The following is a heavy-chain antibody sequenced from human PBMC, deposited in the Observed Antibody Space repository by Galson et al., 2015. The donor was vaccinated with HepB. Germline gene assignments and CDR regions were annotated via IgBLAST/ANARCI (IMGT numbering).Heavy chain of an antibody. CDR3: AKVATRVFEYFQH. V-gene: IGHV3-30*02. D-gene: IGHD5-24*01. CDR1: GFTFSSYG. CDR2: IRYDGSNK. J-gene: IGHJ1*01. Sequence: SLRLSCAASGFTFSSYGMHWVRQAPGKGLEWVAFIRYDGSNKYYADSVKGRFTISRDNSKNTLYLQMNSLRAEDTAEYYCAKVATRVFEYFQHWGQGTLVTVSS.